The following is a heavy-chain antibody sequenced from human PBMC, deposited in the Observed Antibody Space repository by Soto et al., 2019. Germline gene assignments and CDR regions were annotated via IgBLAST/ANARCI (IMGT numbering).Heavy chain of an antibody. V-gene: IGHV4-59*12. Sequence: SETLSLTCTVSGGSISSYYWSWIRQPPGKGLEWIGYIYYSGKTYYNPSLKSRISISLDTSKNQFSLTLSSVTAADTAVYYCARDLCANGCVAFDIWGQGTMVTVS. J-gene: IGHJ3*02. CDR1: GGSISSYY. CDR2: IYYSGKT. CDR3: ARDLCANGCVAFDI. D-gene: IGHD2-21*01.